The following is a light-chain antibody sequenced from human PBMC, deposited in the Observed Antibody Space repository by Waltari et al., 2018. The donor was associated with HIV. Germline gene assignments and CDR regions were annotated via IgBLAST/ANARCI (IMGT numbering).Light chain of an antibody. J-gene: IGKJ1*01. CDR3: QEYDTQYHK. Sequence: DIQMTQSPSILSASVADSVTFPCRASQSIQMWLAWYQQKSGKAPNVLSYKASTLVSGVPSRFSGSGSGTEFTLTITSLQPDDFATYYCQEYDTQYHKFGQGTKV. CDR1: QSIQMW. CDR2: KAS. V-gene: IGKV1-5*03.